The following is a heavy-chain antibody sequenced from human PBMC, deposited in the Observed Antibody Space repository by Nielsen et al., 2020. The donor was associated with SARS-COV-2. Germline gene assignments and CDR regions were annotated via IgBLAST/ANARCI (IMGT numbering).Heavy chain of an antibody. CDR2: INPSGGST. V-gene: IGHV1-46*01. CDR3: ARDNGYCSSTSCYAGDSRSPYYYYGMDV. Sequence: WVRQAPGQGLEWMGIINPSGGSTSYAQKFQGRVTMTRDTSTSTAYMELSSLRSEDTAVYYCARDNGYCSSTSCYAGDSRSPYYYYGMDVWGQGTTVTVSS. J-gene: IGHJ6*02. D-gene: IGHD2-2*01.